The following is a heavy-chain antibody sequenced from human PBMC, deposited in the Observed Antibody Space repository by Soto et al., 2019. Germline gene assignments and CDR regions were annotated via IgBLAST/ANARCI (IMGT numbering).Heavy chain of an antibody. CDR1: GYTFTNYY. Sequence: GASVKVSCKASGYTFTNYYVHWVRQAPGQGLEWMGIINPSGGSTTYAQNFQRRVTMTRDTSTSTVYMELSSLRSEDTAVYYCARDSRYDSSAYALDYWGQGTLVTV. CDR3: ARDSRYDSSAYALDY. CDR2: INPSGGST. D-gene: IGHD3-22*01. V-gene: IGHV1-46*01. J-gene: IGHJ4*02.